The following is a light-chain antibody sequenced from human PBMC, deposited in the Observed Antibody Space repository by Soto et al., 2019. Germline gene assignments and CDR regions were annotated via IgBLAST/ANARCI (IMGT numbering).Light chain of an antibody. CDR3: HHYGTSPPFT. V-gene: IGKV3-20*01. Sequence: EIVLRQSPGTLSLSPGERATLSCRATQSVSSRYLAWYQQKPGQPPRLLIYGASSRATGIPDRFSGSGSGTDFTLTISRLEPEEFAVYYCHHYGTSPPFTFGPGTKVDVK. CDR1: QSVSSRY. J-gene: IGKJ3*01. CDR2: GAS.